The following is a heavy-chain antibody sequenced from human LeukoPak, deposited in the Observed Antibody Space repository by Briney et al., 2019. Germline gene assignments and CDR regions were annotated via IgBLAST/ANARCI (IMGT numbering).Heavy chain of an antibody. D-gene: IGHD6-6*01. CDR1: GFSFSGHW. V-gene: IGHV3-74*01. CDR3: ARGPNSNWSGLDF. J-gene: IGHJ4*02. Sequence: GGSLRLSCTASGFSFSGHWMHWARQLPGKGLVWVSRISPTGSTTSYADSVEGRFTVSRDYAKNTLYLQVNNLRAEDTAVYYCARGPNSNWSGLDFWGQGTLLTVSS. CDR2: ISPTGSTT.